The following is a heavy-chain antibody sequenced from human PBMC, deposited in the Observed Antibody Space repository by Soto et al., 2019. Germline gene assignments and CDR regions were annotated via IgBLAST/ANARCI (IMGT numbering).Heavy chain of an antibody. V-gene: IGHV3-48*02. J-gene: IGHJ4*02. CDR1: GFTFSGFS. CDR2: ICSSGSTI. CDR3: ARDYDFWSGYYTGICDY. D-gene: IGHD3-3*01. Sequence: EVQLVESGGGLVQPGESLRLSCAASGFTFSGFSMNWVRQAPGKGLEWVSYICSSGSTIYYADSVKGRFTISRDNAKTSLYLQMNSLRDEDTAVYYCARDYDFWSGYYTGICDYWGQGTRVTVSS.